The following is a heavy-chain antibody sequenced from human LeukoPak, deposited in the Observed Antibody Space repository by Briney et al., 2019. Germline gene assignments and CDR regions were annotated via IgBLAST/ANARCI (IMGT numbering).Heavy chain of an antibody. CDR1: GFDFSIYT. V-gene: IGHV3-21*01. D-gene: IGHD4-17*01. CDR2: ISSTSSNI. CDR3: ARRVTTFLH. Sequence: GGSLRLSCSASGFDFSIYTMNWVRQAPGKGLEGGTSISSTSSNIYYADSWKGRLTISRDNAKNSLYLQLNSLRAEDKGMYYCARRVTTFLHWGQGTPVTVSS. J-gene: IGHJ4*02.